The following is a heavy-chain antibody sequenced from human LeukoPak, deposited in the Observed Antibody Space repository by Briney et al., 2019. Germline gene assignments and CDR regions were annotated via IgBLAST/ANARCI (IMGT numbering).Heavy chain of an antibody. V-gene: IGHV4-34*01. Sequence: SETLSLTCAVYGGSFSGYYWSWIRQPPGKGLEWIGEINHSGSTNYNPSLKSRVTMSVDTSKNQFSLKLSSVTAADTAVYYCARELVARGYYYYMDVWGKGTTVTVSS. CDR2: INHSGST. J-gene: IGHJ6*03. CDR1: GGSFSGYY. D-gene: IGHD3-10*01. CDR3: ARELVARGYYYYMDV.